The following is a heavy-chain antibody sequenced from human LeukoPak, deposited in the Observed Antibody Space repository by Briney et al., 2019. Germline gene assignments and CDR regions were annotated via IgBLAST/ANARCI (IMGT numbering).Heavy chain of an antibody. CDR3: ARVDGDTATIAH. Sequence: VASVKVSCKASGYTFTSYGISLVRQAPGQGLEWMGWISAFNGNTNYAQKLQGTVTMTTDTSTSTAYMELRSLRSDDTAVYYCARVDGDTATIAHWAQEPRVTLSS. J-gene: IGHJ4*02. V-gene: IGHV1-18*01. CDR2: ISAFNGNT. D-gene: IGHD5-18*01. CDR1: GYTFTSYG.